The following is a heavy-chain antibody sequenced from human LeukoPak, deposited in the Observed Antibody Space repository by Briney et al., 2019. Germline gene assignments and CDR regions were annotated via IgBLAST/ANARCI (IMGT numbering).Heavy chain of an antibody. CDR2: IQYDGSTT. D-gene: IGHD2-15*01. J-gene: IGHJ3*02. V-gene: IGHV3-74*01. Sequence: PGGSLRLSCAASGFSFSSYRMHWVRQAPGKGLVWVARIQYDGSTTNYADSVKGRFTISRDNAKKTLYVQMNSLRAEDTAVYYCARALVAGVTLNALDIWGQGTMVTVSS. CDR1: GFSFSSYR. CDR3: ARALVAGVTLNALDI.